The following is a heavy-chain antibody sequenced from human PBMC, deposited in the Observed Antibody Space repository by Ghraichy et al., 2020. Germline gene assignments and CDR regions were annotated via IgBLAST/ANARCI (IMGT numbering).Heavy chain of an antibody. D-gene: IGHD2-8*01. V-gene: IGHV1-2*02. J-gene: IGHJ6*02. CDR2: INPNSGGT. Sequence: ASAKVSCKASGYTFTGYYMHWVRQAPGQGLEWMGWINPNSGGTNYAQKFQGRVTMTRDTSISTAYMELSRLRSDDTAVYYCARERYCTNGVCGRRTTQKGYYYYYGMDVWGQGTTVTVSS. CDR1: GYTFTGYY. CDR3: ARERYCTNGVCGRRTTQKGYYYYYGMDV.